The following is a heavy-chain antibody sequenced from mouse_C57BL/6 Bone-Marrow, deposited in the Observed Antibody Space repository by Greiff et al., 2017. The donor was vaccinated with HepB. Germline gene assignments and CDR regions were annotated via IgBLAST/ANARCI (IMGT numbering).Heavy chain of an antibody. J-gene: IGHJ4*01. V-gene: IGHV1-59*01. CDR3: ASDGYPYYYAMDY. Sequence: QVQLQQPGAELVRPGTSAKLSCKASGYTFTSYWMHWVKQRPGQGLEWIGVIDPSDSYTNYNQKFKGKATLTVDTSSSTAYMQLSSLTSEDSAVYYCASDGYPYYYAMDYWGQGTSVTVSS. CDR1: GYTFTSYW. CDR2: IDPSDSYT. D-gene: IGHD2-3*01.